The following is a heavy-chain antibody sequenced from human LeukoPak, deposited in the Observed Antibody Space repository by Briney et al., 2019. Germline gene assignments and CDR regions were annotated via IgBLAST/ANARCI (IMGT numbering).Heavy chain of an antibody. CDR1: GFTLSSSW. CDR3: ANVYGGCNYAHFHH. D-gene: IGHD5-18*01. V-gene: IGHV3-7*01. Sequence: GGTLRLSCAASGFTLSSSWMHWVRQAPGKGLEWVANINQDGSEKYYVDSVKGRFTISRDNAKNSLYLQMNSLRAEDTAVYYCANVYGGCNYAHFHHWGQGTLVTVSS. J-gene: IGHJ4*02. CDR2: INQDGSEK.